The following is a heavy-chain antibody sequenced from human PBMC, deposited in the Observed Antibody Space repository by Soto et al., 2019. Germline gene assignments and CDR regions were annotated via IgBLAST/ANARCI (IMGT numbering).Heavy chain of an antibody. CDR3: AKDHLETTVTTPSY. J-gene: IGHJ4*02. Sequence: QVQLVESGGGVVQPGRSLRLSCAASGFTFSSYGMHWVRQAPGKGLEWVAVISYDGNNKYYADSVKGRFTISRDNFTNTLYLQMDTLRAADTAMYYCAKDHLETTVTTPSYWGQETLVTVSS. V-gene: IGHV3-30*18. D-gene: IGHD4-17*01. CDR1: GFTFSSYG. CDR2: ISYDGNNK.